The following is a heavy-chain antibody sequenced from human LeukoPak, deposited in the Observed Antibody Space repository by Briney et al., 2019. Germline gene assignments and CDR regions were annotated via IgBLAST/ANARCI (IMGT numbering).Heavy chain of an antibody. Sequence: SETLSLTCAAYGGSFSGYYWSWIRQPPGKGLEWIGEINHSGSTNYNPSLKSRVTISVDTSKNQFSLKLSSVTAADTAVYYCARVDPYDILTGYYSFIIDYWGQGTLVTVSS. CDR2: INHSGST. D-gene: IGHD3-9*01. J-gene: IGHJ4*02. V-gene: IGHV4-34*01. CDR3: ARVDPYDILTGYYSFIIDY. CDR1: GGSFSGYY.